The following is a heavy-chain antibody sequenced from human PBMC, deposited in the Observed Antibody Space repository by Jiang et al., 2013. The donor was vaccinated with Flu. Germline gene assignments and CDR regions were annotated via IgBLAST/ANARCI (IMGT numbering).Heavy chain of an antibody. CDR3: ARDKVNCFD. CDR2: ISSDGSNR. J-gene: IGHJ4*01. V-gene: IGHV3-30*04. CDR1: GFTFRAYS. Sequence: VQLVESGGGVVQPGRSLRLSCTASGFTFRAYSMHWVRQAPGKGPEWVAVISSDGSNRYYADSVNGRITISRDNSKNTVYLHMNSLRVGDTAIYYCARDKVNCFD.